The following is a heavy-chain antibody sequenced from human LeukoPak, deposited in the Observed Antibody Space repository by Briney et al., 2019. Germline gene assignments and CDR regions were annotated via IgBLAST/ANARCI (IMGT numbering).Heavy chain of an antibody. CDR2: IFHSGST. J-gene: IGHJ4*02. CDR3: ARDPGEWFDY. V-gene: IGHV4-38-2*02. Sequence: SETLSLTCTVSGYSISSGHYWGWIRQPPGKGLEWIGTIFHSGSTYYNPSLKSRVTISVDRSKNQFSLKLSSVTAADTAVYYCARDPGEWFDYWGQGTLVTVSS. D-gene: IGHD3-16*01. CDR1: GYSISSGHY.